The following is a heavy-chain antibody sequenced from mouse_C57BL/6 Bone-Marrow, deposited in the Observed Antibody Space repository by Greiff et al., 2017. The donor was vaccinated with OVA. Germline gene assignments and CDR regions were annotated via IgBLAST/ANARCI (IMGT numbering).Heavy chain of an antibody. Sequence: DVKLQESGPGLVKPSQSLSLTCSVTGYSITSGYYWNWIRQFPGNKLEWMGYISYDGSNNYNPSLKNRISLTRDTSKNQFFLQLNSVTTEDTATYYCARESGGYYFDYWGQGTTLTVSS. CDR1: GYSITSGYY. V-gene: IGHV3-6*01. D-gene: IGHD1-1*02. CDR2: ISYDGSN. CDR3: ARESGGYYFDY. J-gene: IGHJ2*01.